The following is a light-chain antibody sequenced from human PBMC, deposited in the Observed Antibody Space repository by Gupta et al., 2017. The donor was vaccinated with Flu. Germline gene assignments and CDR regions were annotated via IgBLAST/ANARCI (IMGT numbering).Light chain of an antibody. CDR3: QQPRQFPPFT. V-gene: IGKV2-28*01. Sequence: TPGESSSSYCSSSQSRLHRNVYNYLDWYLQKPGQAPQLLIYDGSNRDTGVPARFSGSGSGTDFTLNISRGEAEDFGVYYCQQPRQFPPFTFGGGTKVEIK. J-gene: IGKJ4*01. CDR1: QSRLHRNVYNY. CDR2: DGS.